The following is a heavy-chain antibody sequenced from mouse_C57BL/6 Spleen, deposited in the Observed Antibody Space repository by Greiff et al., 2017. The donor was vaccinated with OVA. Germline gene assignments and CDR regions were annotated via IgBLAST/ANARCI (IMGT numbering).Heavy chain of an antibody. CDR3: ARNDGGDY. J-gene: IGHJ4*01. Sequence: QVQLQQPGAELVMPGASVKLSCKASGYTFTSYWMHWVKQRPGQGLEWIGEIDPSDSYTNYNQKFKGKSTLTVDKSSSTAYMQLSSLTSEDSAVYYCARNDGGDYWGQGTSVTVSS. CDR1: GYTFTSYW. V-gene: IGHV1-69*01. CDR2: IDPSDSYT. D-gene: IGHD2-3*01.